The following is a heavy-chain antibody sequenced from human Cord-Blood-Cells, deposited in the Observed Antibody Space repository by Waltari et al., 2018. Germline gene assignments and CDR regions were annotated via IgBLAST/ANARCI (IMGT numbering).Heavy chain of an antibody. CDR3: ARPRGSYYAFDI. CDR2: IYYSGST. J-gene: IGHJ3*02. CDR1: GGSISSSSYY. Sequence: QLQLQESGPGLVKPSETLSLTCTVPGGSISSSSYYWGWIRQPQGKGLEWLGSIYYSGSTYYNPSRKSRVTISVDTSKNQFSLKLSSVTAADTAVYYCARPRGSYYAFDIWGQGTMVTVSS. V-gene: IGHV4-39*01. D-gene: IGHD1-26*01.